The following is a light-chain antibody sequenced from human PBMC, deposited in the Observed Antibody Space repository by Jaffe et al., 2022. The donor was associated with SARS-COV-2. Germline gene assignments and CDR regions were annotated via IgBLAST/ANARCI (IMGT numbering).Light chain of an antibody. J-gene: IGKJ3*01. Sequence: DIQLTQSPSFLSASVGDRVTITCRASQGISSYLAWYQQKPGKAPKLLIYAASTLQSGVPSRFSGSGSGTEFTLTISSLQPEDFATYYCQQLNSYPPRGFTFGPGTKVDIK. CDR2: AAS. V-gene: IGKV1-9*01. CDR1: QGISSY. CDR3: QQLNSYPPRGFT.